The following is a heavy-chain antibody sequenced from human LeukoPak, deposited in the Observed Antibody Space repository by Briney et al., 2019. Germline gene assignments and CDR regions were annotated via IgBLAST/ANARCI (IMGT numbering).Heavy chain of an antibody. CDR3: ARDGAHGGNSLWGYMDV. V-gene: IGHV1-2*02. J-gene: IGHJ6*03. CDR1: GYTFTVCV. D-gene: IGHD4-23*01. CDR2: INPDSGGT. Sequence: ASVAVSFTSSGYTFTVCVIHWVRQAPGQGLEWMGWINPDSGGTNYTQSFQGRVTMTSDTSISTDYMELSSLRSDDTAVYYCARDGAHGGNSLWGYMDVWGKGTTVTISS.